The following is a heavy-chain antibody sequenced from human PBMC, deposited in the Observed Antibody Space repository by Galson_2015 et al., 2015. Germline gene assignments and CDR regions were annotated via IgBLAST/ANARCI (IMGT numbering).Heavy chain of an antibody. J-gene: IGHJ5*02. Sequence: SLRLSCAASGFTFSSYGMHWVRQAPGKGLEWVAVIWYDGSNKYYADSVKGRFTISRDNSKNTLYLQMNSLRAEDTAVYYCARDGTYYYGSGTNGWFDPWGQGTLVTVSS. CDR3: ARDGTYYYGSGTNGWFDP. V-gene: IGHV3-33*01. CDR2: IWYDGSNK. D-gene: IGHD3-10*01. CDR1: GFTFSSYG.